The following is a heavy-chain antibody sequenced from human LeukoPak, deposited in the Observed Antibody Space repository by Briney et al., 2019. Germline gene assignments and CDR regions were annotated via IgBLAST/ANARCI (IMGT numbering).Heavy chain of an antibody. D-gene: IGHD4/OR15-4a*01. V-gene: IGHV4-31*03. J-gene: IGHJ4*02. Sequence: PSETLSLTCTVSGGSISSGGYYWSWIRQHPGKGLEWIGYIYYSGSTYYNPSLKSRVTISVDTSKNQFSLKLSSVTAADTAVYYCARAANPSPLQTDYDYFDYWGQGTLVTVSS. CDR2: IYYSGST. CDR3: ARAANPSPLQTDYDYFDY. CDR1: GGSISSGGYY.